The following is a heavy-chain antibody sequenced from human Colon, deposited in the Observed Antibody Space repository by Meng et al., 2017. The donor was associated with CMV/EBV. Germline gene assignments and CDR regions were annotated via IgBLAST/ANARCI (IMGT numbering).Heavy chain of an antibody. V-gene: IGHV3-23*03. CDR1: GFTFSSYA. D-gene: IGHD2-8*01. J-gene: IGHJ5*02. CDR2: IYSGDSST. Sequence: GGSLRLSCAASGFTFSSYAMNWVRQAPGKGLEWVSVIYSGDSSTYYADSVKGRFTISRDNSKNTLYLQMNSLRAEDTAVYYCAKETILYHRGWFDPWGQGTLVTVSS. CDR3: AKETILYHRGWFDP.